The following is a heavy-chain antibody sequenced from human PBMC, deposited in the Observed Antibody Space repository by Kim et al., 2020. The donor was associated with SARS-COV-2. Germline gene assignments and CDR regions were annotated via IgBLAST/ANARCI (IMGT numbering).Heavy chain of an antibody. V-gene: IGHV3-33*05. CDR2: ISYDGSNK. CDR3: ARGFGDGWFDT. D-gene: IGHD3-10*01. Sequence: GGSLRLSCAASGFTFSSYGMHWVRQAPGKGLEWVAVISYDGSNKYYADSVKGRFTISRDNSKNTLYLQMNSLRAEDTAVYYCARGFGDGWFDTWGQGTLVTVSS. CDR1: GFTFSSYG. J-gene: IGHJ5*02.